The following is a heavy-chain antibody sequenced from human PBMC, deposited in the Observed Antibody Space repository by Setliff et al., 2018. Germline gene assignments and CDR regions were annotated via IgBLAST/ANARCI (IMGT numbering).Heavy chain of an antibody. J-gene: IGHJ4*02. V-gene: IGHV4-59*01. CDR3: ARDNTILGATDY. Sequence: SETLSLTCTIPGGFTSSFYWSWIRQAPGKGLEWIGYVDHSGSTNFSPSLKSRGTISVDTSKTQVSLTLTSVTAADTAVYYCARDNTILGATDYWGQGTLVTVSS. D-gene: IGHD1-26*01. CDR2: VDHSGST. CDR1: GGFTSSFY.